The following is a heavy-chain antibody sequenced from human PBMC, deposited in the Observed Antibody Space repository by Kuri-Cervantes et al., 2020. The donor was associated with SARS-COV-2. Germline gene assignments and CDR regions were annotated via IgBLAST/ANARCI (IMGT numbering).Heavy chain of an antibody. CDR2: IYWDDDK. CDR1: GFSLSTSGVG. J-gene: IGHJ1*01. CDR3: ARVAYSTSFLGYFQH. D-gene: IGHD6-13*01. V-gene: IGHV2-5*02. Sequence: SGPTLVKPTQTLTLTCTFSGFSLSTSGVGVGWIRQPPGKALEWLALIYWDDDKRYSPSLKSRLTITKDTSKNQVVLTMTNMDPVDTATYYCARVAYSTSFLGYFQHWGQGTLVTGSS.